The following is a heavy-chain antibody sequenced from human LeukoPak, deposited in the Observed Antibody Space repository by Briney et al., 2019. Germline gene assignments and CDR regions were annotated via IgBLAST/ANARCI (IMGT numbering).Heavy chain of an antibody. CDR1: GFSLSTSGGG. CDR2: IYWDDDK. J-gene: IGHJ4*02. D-gene: IGHD5-12*01. Sequence: ESGPTLLKPTQTLTLTCTFSGFSLSTSGGGVGWIRQPPGKALEWLSLIYWDDDKRYSPSLKSRLTITKDTSKNQVVLTMTNMDPVDTATYYCAHRDLDKATIWGRWYWGQGTLVTVSS. CDR3: AHRDLDKATIWGRWY. V-gene: IGHV2-5*02.